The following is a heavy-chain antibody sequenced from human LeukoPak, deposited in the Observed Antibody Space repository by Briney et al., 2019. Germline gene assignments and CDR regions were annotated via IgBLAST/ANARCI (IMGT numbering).Heavy chain of an antibody. Sequence: GGSLRLSCAASGXTFSTYGMHWVRQAPGKGLEWVAVISYDVSNKYYADSVKGRFTISRDNSKNTLYLQMNSLRAEDTAVYYCAKEYLIWFGDFDAFDIWGQGTMVTVSS. CDR3: AKEYLIWFGDFDAFDI. V-gene: IGHV3-30*18. CDR1: GXTFSTYG. D-gene: IGHD3-10*01. J-gene: IGHJ3*02. CDR2: ISYDVSNK.